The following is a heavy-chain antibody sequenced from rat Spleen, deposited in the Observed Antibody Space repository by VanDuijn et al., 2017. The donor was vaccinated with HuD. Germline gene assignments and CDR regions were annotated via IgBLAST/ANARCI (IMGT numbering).Heavy chain of an antibody. Sequence: QVQLKESGPGLVQPSQTLSLTCTVSGFSLIRYNVHWVRQPPGKGLEWMGRMNYNGDTSYNSALKSRLSISRDTSKSQVFLKMNSLQTEDTAIYFCTSPFRWFAYWGQGTLVTVSS. CDR2: MNYNGDT. J-gene: IGHJ3*01. V-gene: IGHV2-63*01. CDR3: TSPFRWFAY. CDR1: GFSLIRYN.